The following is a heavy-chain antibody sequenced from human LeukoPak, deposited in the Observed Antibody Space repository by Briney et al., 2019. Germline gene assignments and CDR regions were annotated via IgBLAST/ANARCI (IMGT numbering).Heavy chain of an antibody. CDR3: ARGEGYCDAYREG. V-gene: IGHV4-34*01. D-gene: IGHD5-18*01. CDR1: GGSFSGYY. CDR2: IDHSGST. J-gene: IGHJ4*02. Sequence: PSETLSLTCAVYGGSFSGYYWSWIRQPPGKGLEWIGKIDHSGSTKYNPSLKSRVTISEDTSKNQFSLKLRSVTAADTAVYYCARGEGYCDAYREGWGQGTLVTVSS.